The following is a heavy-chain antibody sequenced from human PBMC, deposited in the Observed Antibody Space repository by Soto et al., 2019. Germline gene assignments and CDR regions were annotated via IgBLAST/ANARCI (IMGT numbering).Heavy chain of an antibody. CDR3: ARVISRGRYFFDY. J-gene: IGHJ4*02. CDR1: GYTFTGYY. D-gene: IGHD3-16*01. Sequence: GASVKVSCKASGYTFTGYYIHWVRQAPVQGLEWMGWINPNSGGTKYAHNFQGSVTMTSDTSINTAYMELSGLTSDDTALYYCARVISRGRYFFDYWGQGTLVTVSS. CDR2: INPNSGGT. V-gene: IGHV1-2*02.